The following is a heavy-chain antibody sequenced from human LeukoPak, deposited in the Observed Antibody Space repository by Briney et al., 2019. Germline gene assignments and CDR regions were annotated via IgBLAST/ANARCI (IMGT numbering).Heavy chain of an antibody. CDR3: ARALYGDHFDY. CDR1: GYTFTSYY. D-gene: IGHD4-17*01. J-gene: IGHJ4*02. V-gene: IGHV1-46*03. Sequence: GASVKVSCKASGYTFTSYYMHWVRQAPGQGLEWMGIINPSGGSTSYAQKFQGRVTMTRDTSASTVYMELSSLRSEDTAVYYCARALYGDHFDYWGQGTLVTVSS. CDR2: INPSGGST.